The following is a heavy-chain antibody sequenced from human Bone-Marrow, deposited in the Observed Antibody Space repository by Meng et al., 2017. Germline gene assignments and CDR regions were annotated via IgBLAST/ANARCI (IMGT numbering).Heavy chain of an antibody. D-gene: IGHD5-24*01. V-gene: IGHV4-34*01. CDR3: ARVGRGETYFDL. CDR2: INHSGST. Sequence: QVQLQQWGAGLLKPSETLSLTCAVYGGSFSGYYWSWIRQPPGKGLEWIGEINHSGSTNYNPSLKSLVTISVDTSKNQFSLKLSSVTAADTAVYYCARVGRGETYFDLWGRGTLVTVSS. CDR1: GGSFSGYY. J-gene: IGHJ2*01.